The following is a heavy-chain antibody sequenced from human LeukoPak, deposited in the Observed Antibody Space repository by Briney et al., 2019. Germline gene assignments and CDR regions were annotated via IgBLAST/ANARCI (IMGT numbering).Heavy chain of an antibody. CDR3: ARADYDFWSGYHPGGFDP. D-gene: IGHD3-3*01. J-gene: IGHJ5*02. Sequence: SETLSLTCTVSGGSISSYYWSWIRQPPGKGLEWIGYIYYSGSTNYNPSLKSRVTISVDTSKNQFSLKLSSVTAADTAVYYCARADYDFWSGYHPGGFDPWGQGTLVTVSS. CDR2: IYYSGST. V-gene: IGHV4-59*01. CDR1: GGSISSYY.